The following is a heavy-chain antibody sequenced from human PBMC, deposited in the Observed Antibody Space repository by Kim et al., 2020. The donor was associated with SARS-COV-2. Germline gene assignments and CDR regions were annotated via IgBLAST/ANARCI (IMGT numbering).Heavy chain of an antibody. CDR2: IYYRGST. V-gene: IGHV4-61*01. CDR3: ARELHYDILTGYYERGDAFDI. Sequence: SETLSLTCTVSGGSVSSGSYYWSWIRQPPGKGLEWIGYIYYRGSTNYNPSLKSRVTISVDTSKNQFSLKLSSVTAADTAVYYCARELHYDILTGYYERGDAFDIWGQGTMVTVSS. J-gene: IGHJ3*02. D-gene: IGHD3-9*01. CDR1: GGSVSSGSYY.